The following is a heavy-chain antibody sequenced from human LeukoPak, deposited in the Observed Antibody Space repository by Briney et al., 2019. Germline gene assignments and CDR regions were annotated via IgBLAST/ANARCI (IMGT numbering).Heavy chain of an antibody. D-gene: IGHD1-26*01. J-gene: IGHJ4*02. CDR1: GDSISSYY. Sequence: SETLSLTCTVSGDSISSYYWTWIRQPPGKGLEWIGYIYYSGTTNYNPSLKSRVTISVDTSKNQFSLKLSSVTAADTAVYYCASGRPLGFDYWGQGALVTVSS. CDR3: ASGRPLGFDY. CDR2: IYYSGTT. V-gene: IGHV4-59*01.